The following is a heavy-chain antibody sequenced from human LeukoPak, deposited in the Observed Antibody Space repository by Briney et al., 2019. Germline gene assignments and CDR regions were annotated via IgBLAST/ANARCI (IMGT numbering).Heavy chain of an antibody. D-gene: IGHD5-18*01. CDR1: GGAFSSYA. CDR3: ARESDTAMDNFDY. V-gene: IGHV1-69*01. J-gene: IGHJ4*02. CDR2: IIPIFGTA. Sequence: GASVKVSCKASGGAFSSYAISWVRQAPGQGLEWMGGIIPIFGTANYAQKFQGRVTITADESTSTAYMELSSLRSEDTAVYYCARESDTAMDNFDYWGQGTLVTVSS.